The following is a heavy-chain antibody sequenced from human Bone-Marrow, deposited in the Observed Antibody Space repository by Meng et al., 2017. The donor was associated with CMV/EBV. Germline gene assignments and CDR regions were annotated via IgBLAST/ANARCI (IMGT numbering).Heavy chain of an antibody. Sequence: GSLRLSCTVSGYSISSGYYWGWIRQPPGKGLEWIGSIYHSGSTYYNPSLKSRVTISVDTSKNQFSLKLSSVTAADTAVYYCAGGSRITIFGVVIMNGMDVWGQGTTVTVSS. D-gene: IGHD3-3*01. CDR2: IYHSGST. CDR1: GYSISSGYY. CDR3: AGGSRITIFGVVIMNGMDV. J-gene: IGHJ6*02. V-gene: IGHV4-38-2*02.